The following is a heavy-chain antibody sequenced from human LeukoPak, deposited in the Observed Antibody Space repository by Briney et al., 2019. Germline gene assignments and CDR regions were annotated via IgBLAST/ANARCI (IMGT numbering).Heavy chain of an antibody. D-gene: IGHD2-8*01. V-gene: IGHV3-30-3*01. Sequence: GGSLRLSCAASGFTFSSYAMHWVRQAPGKGLEWVAVISYDGSNKYYADSVKGRFTISRDNSKNTLYLQMNSLRAEDTAVYYCKMVYARGMYYYMDVWGKGTTVTVSS. CDR2: ISYDGSNK. CDR1: GFTFSSYA. J-gene: IGHJ6*03. CDR3: KMVYARGMYYYMDV.